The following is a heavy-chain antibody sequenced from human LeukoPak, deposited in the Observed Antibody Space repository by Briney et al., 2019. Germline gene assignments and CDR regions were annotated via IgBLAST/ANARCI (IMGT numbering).Heavy chain of an antibody. V-gene: IGHV3-11*01. CDR1: GFTFSDYY. CDR2: ISSSGSTI. D-gene: IGHD3-3*01. Sequence: PGGSLRLSCAASGFTFSDYYMSWIRQAPGKGLEWVSYISSSGSTIYYADSVKGRFTISRDNAKNSLYLQMNSLRAEDTAVYYCARVKSYYDFWSGYGYYFDYWGQGTLVTVSS. J-gene: IGHJ4*02. CDR3: ARVKSYYDFWSGYGYYFDY.